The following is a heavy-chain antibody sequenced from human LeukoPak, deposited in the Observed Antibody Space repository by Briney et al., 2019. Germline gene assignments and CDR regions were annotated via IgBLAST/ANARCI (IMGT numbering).Heavy chain of an antibody. CDR2: IYYSGST. V-gene: IGHV4-59*01. CDR3: ARERRYYYDSSGYLST. CDR1: GGSISSYY. D-gene: IGHD3-22*01. J-gene: IGHJ5*02. Sequence: SETLSLTCTVSGGSISSYYWSWIRQPPGKGLEWIGYIYYSGSTNYNPSLKSRVTISVDTSKNQFSLKLSSVTAADTAVYYCARERRYYYDSSGYLSTWGQGTLVTVSS.